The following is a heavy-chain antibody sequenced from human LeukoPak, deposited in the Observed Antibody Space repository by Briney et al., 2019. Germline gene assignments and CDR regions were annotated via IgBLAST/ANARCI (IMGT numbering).Heavy chain of an antibody. CDR3: ARKCPWFGELLLYHYYYGMDV. J-gene: IGHJ6*02. D-gene: IGHD3-10*01. CDR2: IIPILGIA. Sequence: GASVKVSCKASGGTFSSYAISWVRQAPGQGLEWMGRIIPILGIANYAQKFQGRVTITADKSTSTAYMELSSLRSEDTAVYYCARKCPWFGELLLYHYYYGMDVWGQGTTVTVSS. CDR1: GGTFSSYA. V-gene: IGHV1-69*04.